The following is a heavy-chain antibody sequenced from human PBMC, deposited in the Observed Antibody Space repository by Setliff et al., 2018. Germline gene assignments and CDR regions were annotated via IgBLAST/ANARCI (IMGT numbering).Heavy chain of an antibody. CDR2: INHTGST. V-gene: IGHV4-34*01. CDR1: GGSFSGYY. D-gene: IGHD1-26*01. CDR3: AAPGGGSYRF. J-gene: IGHJ4*02. Sequence: LSLTCAVYGGSFSGYYWSWIRQPPGKGLELIGEINHTGSTNYNPSLKSRVTISVDTSKNQFSLRLSSVTAADTAVYYCAAPGGGSYRFWGQGTLVTVSS.